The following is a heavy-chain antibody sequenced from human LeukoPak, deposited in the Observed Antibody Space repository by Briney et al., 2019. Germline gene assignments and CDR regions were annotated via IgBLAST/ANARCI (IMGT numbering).Heavy chain of an antibody. CDR1: GFTFSSYS. CDR2: ISSSSSTI. V-gene: IGHV3-48*04. J-gene: IGHJ6*02. CDR3: TRDANHYGGMDV. Sequence: GGSLRLSCAASGFTFSSYSMTWVRQAPGKGLEWVSYISSSSSTIYYADSVKGRFTITRDSAKNTLYLEMNSLRVEDTAVYYCTRDANHYGGMDVWGQGTTVTVSS.